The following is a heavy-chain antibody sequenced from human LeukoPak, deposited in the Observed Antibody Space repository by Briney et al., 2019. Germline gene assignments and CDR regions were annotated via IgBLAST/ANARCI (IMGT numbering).Heavy chain of an antibody. CDR1: GFAFSSHA. CDR3: AKGSDFWSGYDDY. Sequence: GGSLRLSCAASGFAFSSHAMSSVRQGPGQGLEWVSAIAGSGVSTFSADSVKGRFTISRDNSKNTLYLQMNGQRAEDTAVYYCAKGSDFWSGYDDYWGQGTLVTVSS. V-gene: IGHV3-23*01. J-gene: IGHJ4*02. D-gene: IGHD3-3*01. CDR2: IAGSGVST.